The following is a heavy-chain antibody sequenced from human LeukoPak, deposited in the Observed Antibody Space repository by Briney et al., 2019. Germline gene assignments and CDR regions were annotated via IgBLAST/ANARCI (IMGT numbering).Heavy chain of an antibody. V-gene: IGHV1-8*03. CDR1: GYSFTSYE. J-gene: IGHJ3*02. D-gene: IGHD1-26*01. CDR3: ARSDHNSWNAFDI. CDR2: MNPDTGNT. Sequence: ASVRVSCKASGYSFTSYEINWVRQAPGQGLEWMGWMNPDTGNTDYAQKFQGRVSITRNTSIKTAYMELSSLTSEDTAVYYCARSDHNSWNAFDIWGQGTMVTVSS.